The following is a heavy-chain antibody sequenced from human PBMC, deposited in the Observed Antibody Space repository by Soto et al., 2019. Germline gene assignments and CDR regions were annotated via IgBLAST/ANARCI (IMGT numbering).Heavy chain of an antibody. CDR2: INLSGGST. CDR3: ARSWDFWSGWTTRYYYYGMDV. J-gene: IGHJ6*02. CDR1: GYTFTSYY. D-gene: IGHD3-3*01. Sequence: ASVKVSCKASGYTFTSYYMHWVRQAPGQGLEWMGIINLSGGSTSYAQKFQGRVTMTRDTSTSTVYMELSSLRSEDTAVYYCARSWDFWSGWTTRYYYYGMDVWGQGTTVTVSS. V-gene: IGHV1-46*01.